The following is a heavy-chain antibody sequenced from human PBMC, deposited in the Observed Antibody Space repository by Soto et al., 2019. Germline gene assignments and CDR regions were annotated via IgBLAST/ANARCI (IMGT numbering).Heavy chain of an antibody. J-gene: IGHJ4*02. V-gene: IGHV3-23*01. CDR3: AKGRRTSGWLLDY. D-gene: IGHD6-19*01. Sequence: EVQLLESGGGLVQPGGSLRLSCAASGFTFGSSTMSCVRQALGKGLEWVAGIGGSGISTYYADSVKGRFTISRDNSKNTLYVQMHTLRAEDTAIYYCAKGRRTSGWLLDYWCQGTLVTVSS. CDR1: GFTFGSST. CDR2: IGGSGIST.